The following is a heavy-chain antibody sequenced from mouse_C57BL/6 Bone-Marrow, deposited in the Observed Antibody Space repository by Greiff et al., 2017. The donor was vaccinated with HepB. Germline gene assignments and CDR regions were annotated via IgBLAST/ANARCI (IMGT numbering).Heavy chain of an antibody. V-gene: IGHV7-1*01. CDR3: ARITTVYWYFDV. J-gene: IGHJ1*03. D-gene: IGHD1-1*01. Sequence: DVKLVESGGGLVQSGRSLRLSCATSGFTFSDFYMEWVRQAPGKGLEWIAASRNKANDYTTEYSASVKGRFIVSRDTSQSILYLQMNALRAEDTAIYYCARITTVYWYFDVWGTGTTVTVSS. CDR2: SRNKANDYTT. CDR1: GFTFSDFY.